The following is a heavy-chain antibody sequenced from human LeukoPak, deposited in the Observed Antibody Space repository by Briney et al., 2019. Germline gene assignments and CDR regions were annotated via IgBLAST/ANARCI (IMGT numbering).Heavy chain of an antibody. J-gene: IGHJ4*02. V-gene: IGHV4-59*01. D-gene: IGHD5-18*01. CDR3: AREREYKYSYGPESYYFDY. Sequence: SETLSLTCSVSGDSITLYYWSWIRQPPGKGLEWIGYIYYSGSTDSNPSLKSRIAMSVDTSKNQFSLKLTSVTAADTAVYYCAREREYKYSYGPESYYFDYWGQGPLVTVAS. CDR2: IYYSGST. CDR1: GDSITLYY.